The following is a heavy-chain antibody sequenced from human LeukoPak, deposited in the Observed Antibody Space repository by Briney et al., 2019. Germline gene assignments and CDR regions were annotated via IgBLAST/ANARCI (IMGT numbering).Heavy chain of an antibody. CDR1: GYSFTSYW. V-gene: IGHV5-10-1*01. CDR2: IDPSDSYT. D-gene: IGHD6-13*01. J-gene: IGHJ4*02. CDR3: ARSYSSSWYGVLEY. Sequence: GASLQISCKGSGYSFTSYWISWVRQLPGKGLEWMGRIDPSDSYTNYSPSFQGHVTISADKSISTAYLQWSSLKASDTAMYYCARSYSSSWYGVLEYWGQGTLVTVSS.